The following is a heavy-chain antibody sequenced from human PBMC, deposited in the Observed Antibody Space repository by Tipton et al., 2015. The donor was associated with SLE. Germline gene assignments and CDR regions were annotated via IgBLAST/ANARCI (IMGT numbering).Heavy chain of an antibody. V-gene: IGHV4-61*01. D-gene: IGHD6-13*01. Sequence: TLSLTCTVSGGSVSSGSYYWSWIRQPPGKGLEWIGYIYYSGSTNYNPSLKSRVTISVDTSKNQFSLKLSSVTAADTAVYYCARAQQPGSFDYWGQGTLVTVSS. J-gene: IGHJ4*02. CDR1: GGSVSSGSYY. CDR3: ARAQQPGSFDY. CDR2: IYYSGST.